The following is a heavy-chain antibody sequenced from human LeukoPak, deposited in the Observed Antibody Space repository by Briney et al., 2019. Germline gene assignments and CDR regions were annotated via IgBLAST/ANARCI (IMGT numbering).Heavy chain of an antibody. Sequence: PGGSLRLSCAAPGYHFSSYRMNWVRQATGKGLEWVSYISSSSSTIYYADSVKGRFTISRDNAKNSLYLQMNSLRAEDTAVYYCARDALYCGGDCLFGGDLDYWGQGTLVTVSS. V-gene: IGHV3-48*01. J-gene: IGHJ4*02. CDR1: GYHFSSYR. CDR2: ISSSSSTI. D-gene: IGHD2-21*02. CDR3: ARDALYCGGDCLFGGDLDY.